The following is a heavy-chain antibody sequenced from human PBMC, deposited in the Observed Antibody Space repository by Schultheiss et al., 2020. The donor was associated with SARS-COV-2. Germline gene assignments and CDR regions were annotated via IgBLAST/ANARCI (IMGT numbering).Heavy chain of an antibody. Sequence: GGSLRLSCAASGFTFSSYAMSWVRQAPGKGLEWVSSISSSSSYIYYADSVKGRFTISRDNAKNSLYLQMNSLRAEDTAVYYCARDRGRNWFDPWGQGTLVTVSS. D-gene: IGHD3-10*01. V-gene: IGHV3-21*01. CDR3: ARDRGRNWFDP. J-gene: IGHJ5*02. CDR2: ISSSSSYI. CDR1: GFTFSSYA.